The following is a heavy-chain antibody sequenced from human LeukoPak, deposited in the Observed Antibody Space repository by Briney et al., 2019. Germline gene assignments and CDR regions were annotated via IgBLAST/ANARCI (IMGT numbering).Heavy chain of an antibody. J-gene: IGHJ3*02. CDR3: ARAALGYYDSSVYAFDI. CDR1: GGTFSSYA. Sequence: VASVKASCKASGGTFSSYAISWVRQAPGQGLEWMGGIIPIFGTANYAQKFQGRVTITTDESTSTAYMELSSLRSEDTAVYYCARAALGYYDSSVYAFDIWGQGTMVTVSS. D-gene: IGHD3-22*01. CDR2: IIPIFGTA. V-gene: IGHV1-69*05.